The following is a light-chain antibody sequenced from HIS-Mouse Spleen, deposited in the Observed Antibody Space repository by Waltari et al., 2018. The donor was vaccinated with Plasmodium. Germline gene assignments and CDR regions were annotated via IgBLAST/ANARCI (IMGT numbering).Light chain of an antibody. Sequence: DIQMTQSTSTLSAPVGDRITITCRASQSISSWLAWYQQKPGKAPKLLIYKASSLESGVPSRFSGSGSGTEFTLTISSLQPDDFATYYCQQYNSYSYTFGQGTKLEIK. CDR3: QQYNSYSYT. J-gene: IGKJ2*01. V-gene: IGKV1-5*03. CDR1: QSISSW. CDR2: KAS.